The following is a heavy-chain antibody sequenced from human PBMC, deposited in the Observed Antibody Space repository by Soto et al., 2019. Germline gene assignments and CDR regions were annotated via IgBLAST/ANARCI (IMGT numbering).Heavy chain of an antibody. CDR1: GFTFSSYA. V-gene: IGHV3-23*01. CDR3: AKDRIAARPRYNWFDP. J-gene: IGHJ5*02. D-gene: IGHD6-6*01. CDR2: ISGSGGST. Sequence: PGGSLRLSCAASGFTFSSYAMSWVRQAPGKGLEWVSAISGSGGSTYYADSAKGRFTISRDNSKNTLYLQMNSLRAEDTAVYYCAKDRIAARPRYNWFDPWGQGTLVTVSS.